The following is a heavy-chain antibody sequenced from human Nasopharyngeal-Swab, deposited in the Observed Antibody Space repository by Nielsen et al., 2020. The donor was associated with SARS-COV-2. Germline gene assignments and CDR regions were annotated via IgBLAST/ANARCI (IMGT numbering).Heavy chain of an antibody. J-gene: IGHJ6*03. CDR3: ARYHYLDV. Sequence: SETLSLTCTVSGASVSDYYWSWVRQPPGKGLEWLGSFYSTETPDYNPSLNSRVVMSIDTSKNQSSPRLTSVTAADTAVYYCARYHYLDVWGKGTTVTVSS. CDR1: GASVSDYY. V-gene: IGHV4-59*02. CDR2: FYSTETP.